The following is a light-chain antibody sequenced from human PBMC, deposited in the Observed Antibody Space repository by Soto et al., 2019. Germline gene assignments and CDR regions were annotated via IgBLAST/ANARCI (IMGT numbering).Light chain of an antibody. CDR1: QSVSSN. CDR3: QQYDSSPRT. V-gene: IGKV3-20*01. J-gene: IGKJ1*01. CDR2: GAS. Sequence: EIVLTQSLATLSFSPVERAALCCRASQSVSSNVAWYQQKPGRAPRLLIYGASNRATGIPDRFSGSGSGTDFTLTISRLEPEDFAVYYCQQYDSSPRTFGQGTKVDIK.